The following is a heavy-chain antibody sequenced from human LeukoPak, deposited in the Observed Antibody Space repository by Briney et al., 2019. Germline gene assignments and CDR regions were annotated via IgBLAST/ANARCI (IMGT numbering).Heavy chain of an antibody. Sequence: PSETLSLTCTVSGGSISSYYWSWIRQPPGKGLEWIGYIYYSGSTNYNPSLKSRVTISVDTSKNQFSLKLSSVTAADTAVYYCARHPLRFHAFDIWGQGTMVTVSS. CDR1: GGSISSYY. CDR2: IYYSGST. V-gene: IGHV4-59*08. CDR3: ARHPLRFHAFDI. D-gene: IGHD2-21*01. J-gene: IGHJ3*02.